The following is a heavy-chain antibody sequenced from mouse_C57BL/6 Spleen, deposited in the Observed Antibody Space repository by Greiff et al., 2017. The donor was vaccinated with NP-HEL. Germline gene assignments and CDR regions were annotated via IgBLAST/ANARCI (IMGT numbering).Heavy chain of an antibody. CDR1: GYTFTSYW. Sequence: QVQLQQPGAELVRPGTSVKLSCKASGYTFTSYWMHWVKQRPGQGLEWIGVIDPSDSYTNYNQKFKGKATLTVDTSSSTAYMQLSSLTSGDSAVYYCARAYSNYKFDYWGQGTLVTVSA. J-gene: IGHJ3*01. D-gene: IGHD2-5*01. CDR2: IDPSDSYT. V-gene: IGHV1-59*01. CDR3: ARAYSNYKFDY.